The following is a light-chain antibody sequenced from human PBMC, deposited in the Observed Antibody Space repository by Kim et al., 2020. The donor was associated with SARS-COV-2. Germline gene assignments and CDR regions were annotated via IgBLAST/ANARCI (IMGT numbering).Light chain of an antibody. V-gene: IGKV1-39*01. Sequence: GTLGDRVHIPCRAIQGISNYLNWNWQKPGEAPKLLIYGASSLQSGVPSRFSGSGSGTDFTLPISSLQPENFATYYWQQRYSTPYSFGQGTKLEI. CDR3: QQRYSTPYS. CDR1: QGISNY. CDR2: GAS. J-gene: IGKJ2*03.